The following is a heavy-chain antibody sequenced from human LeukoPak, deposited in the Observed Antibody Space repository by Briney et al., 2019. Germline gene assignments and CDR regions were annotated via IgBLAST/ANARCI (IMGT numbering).Heavy chain of an antibody. J-gene: IGHJ3*02. V-gene: IGHV3-30-3*01. CDR2: IAYDGSKI. D-gene: IGHD3-10*01. CDR1: GFTFSNYD. Sequence: GGSLRLSCAASGFTFSNYDIHWVRQAPGKGLEWVTVIAYDGSKIYYGDSVKGRLTISRDNSQNPLYLQMNSLRAEDTAVYYCARGGRFGERAAFDIWGQGTMVTVSS. CDR3: ARGGRFGERAAFDI.